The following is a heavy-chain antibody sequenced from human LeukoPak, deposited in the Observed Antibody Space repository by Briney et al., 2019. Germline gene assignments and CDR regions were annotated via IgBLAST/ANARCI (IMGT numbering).Heavy chain of an antibody. V-gene: IGHV3-23*01. CDR3: AKDGSYYGSGSYYLI. D-gene: IGHD3-10*01. Sequence: PGGSLRLSCAASGFTFSSYAMSWVRQAPGKGLEWVSAISGSGGSTYYADSVKGRFTISRDNSKNTLYLQMNSQRAEDTAVYYCAKDGSYYGSGSYYLIWGQGTMVTVSS. CDR1: GFTFSSYA. J-gene: IGHJ3*02. CDR2: ISGSGGST.